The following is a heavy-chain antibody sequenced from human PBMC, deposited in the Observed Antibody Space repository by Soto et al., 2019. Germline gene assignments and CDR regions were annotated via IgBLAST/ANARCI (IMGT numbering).Heavy chain of an antibody. CDR1: GFTFSVYA. V-gene: IGHV3-23*01. J-gene: IGHJ4*02. CDR2: ISGSGDST. Sequence: EVRLLESGGGLVQPGGSLRLSCAASGFTFSVYAMSWVRQAPGKGLEWVSGISGSGDSTHYADSVKGRFTVSRDNSKSLLYLQTSSLRVEDTVIYYCAKALCGGFTYWGQGTLVTVSS. D-gene: IGHD2-21*01. CDR3: AKALCGGFTY.